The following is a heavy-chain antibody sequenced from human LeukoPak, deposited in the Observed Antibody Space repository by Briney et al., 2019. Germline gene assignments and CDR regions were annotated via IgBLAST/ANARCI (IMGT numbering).Heavy chain of an antibody. D-gene: IGHD6-19*01. CDR2: ISSSSNYI. V-gene: IGHV3-21*01. CDR1: GFTFSSYS. J-gene: IGHJ4*02. CDR3: ARHSSGWHRSFDY. Sequence: GGSLRLSCAASGFTFSSYSMNWVRQAPGKGLEWVSSISSSSNYIYYADSVKGRFTISRDNAKNSLYLQMNSLRAEDTAVYYCARHSSGWHRSFDYWGQGTLVTVSS.